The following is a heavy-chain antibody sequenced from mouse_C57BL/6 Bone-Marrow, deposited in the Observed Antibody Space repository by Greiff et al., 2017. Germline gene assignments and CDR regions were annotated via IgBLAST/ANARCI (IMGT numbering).Heavy chain of an antibody. CDR3: ARTELWCYAFAN. D-gene: IGHD1-1*02. CDR1: GYTFTDYY. V-gene: IGHV1-26*01. Sequence: EVQLQQSGPELVKPGASVKISCKASGYTFTDYYMNWVKQSHGKSLEWIGDINPNNGGTSYNQKFKGKATLTVDKSSSTAYMELRSLTSEDSAVYYCARTELWCYAFANWGRGTRVTVSA. CDR2: INPNNGGT. J-gene: IGHJ3*01.